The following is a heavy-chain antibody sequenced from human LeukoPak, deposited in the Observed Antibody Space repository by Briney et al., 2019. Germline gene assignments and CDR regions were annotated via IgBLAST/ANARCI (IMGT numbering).Heavy chain of an antibody. J-gene: IGHJ3*02. CDR2: IYHTGST. Sequence: SETLSLTCTISGGSVSDYYWSWIRQSPGKGLEWIGYIYHTGSTSYSPSLKSRVTISADTSQNQFSLKLSSVTAADTAVYFCARARNYYYYEGDAFDIWGQGTMVTVSS. CDR1: GGSVSDYY. CDR3: ARARNYYYYEGDAFDI. D-gene: IGHD3-22*01. V-gene: IGHV4-59*02.